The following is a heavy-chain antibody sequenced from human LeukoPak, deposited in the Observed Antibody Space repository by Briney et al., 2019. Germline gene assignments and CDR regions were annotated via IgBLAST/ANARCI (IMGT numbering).Heavy chain of an antibody. V-gene: IGHV3-30-3*01. CDR3: ARDKIGTMIVVVMYYFDY. Sequence: GGSLRLSCAASGFTFSSYAMHWVRQAPGKGLEWVAVISYDGSNKYYADSVKGRFTISRDNSKNTLYLQVNSLRAEDTAVYYCARDKIGTMIVVVMYYFDYWGQGTLVTVSS. D-gene: IGHD3-22*01. J-gene: IGHJ4*02. CDR2: ISYDGSNK. CDR1: GFTFSSYA.